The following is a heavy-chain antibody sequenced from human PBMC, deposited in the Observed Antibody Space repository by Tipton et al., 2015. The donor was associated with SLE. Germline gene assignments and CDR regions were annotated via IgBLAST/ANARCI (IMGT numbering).Heavy chain of an antibody. CDR1: GYTFTSYG. Sequence: QLVQSGAEVKKPGSSVKVSCKASGYTFTSYGITWVRQAPGQGLEWMGWISAYNGNTNYAQKLQGRVTMTTDTSTSTAYMELRSLRSDDTAVYYCARGRRLVRYFDWGWYFDLWSRGTLVTVSS. CDR3: ARGRRLVRYFDWGWYFDL. CDR2: ISAYNGNT. J-gene: IGHJ2*01. V-gene: IGHV1-18*01. D-gene: IGHD3-9*01.